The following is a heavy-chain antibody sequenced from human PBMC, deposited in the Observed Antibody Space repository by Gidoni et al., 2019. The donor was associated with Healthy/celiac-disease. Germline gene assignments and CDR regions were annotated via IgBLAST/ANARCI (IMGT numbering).Heavy chain of an antibody. CDR2: IIPIFGTA. J-gene: IGHJ4*02. CDR1: GGTFTSYP. V-gene: IGHV1-69*01. D-gene: IGHD3-3*01. CDR3: ARADSRITIFGVVRIFDY. Sequence: QVQLVQSGAEVKKPGSSVKVSCKAPGGTFTSYPISWVRQAPGQGLEWMGGIIPIFGTANYAQKFQGRVTITADESTSTAYMELSSLRSEDTAVYYCARADSRITIFGVVRIFDYWGQGTLVTVSS.